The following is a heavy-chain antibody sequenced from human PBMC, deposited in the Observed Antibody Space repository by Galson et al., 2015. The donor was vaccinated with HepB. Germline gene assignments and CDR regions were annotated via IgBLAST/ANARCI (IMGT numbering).Heavy chain of an antibody. V-gene: IGHV4-31*03. J-gene: IGHJ4*02. Sequence: TLSLTCTVSGGSISSGGYYWSWIRQHPGKGLEWIGYIYYSGSTYYNPSLKSRVTISVDTSKNQFSLKLSSVTAADTAVYYCARVSFGYYDSSGYSPHFDYWGQGTLVTVSS. CDR1: GGSISSGGYY. CDR2: IYYSGST. CDR3: ARVSFGYYDSSGYSPHFDY. D-gene: IGHD3-22*01.